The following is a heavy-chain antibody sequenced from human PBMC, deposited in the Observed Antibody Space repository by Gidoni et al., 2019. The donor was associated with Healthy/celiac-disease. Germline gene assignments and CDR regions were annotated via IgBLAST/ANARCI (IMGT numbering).Heavy chain of an antibody. V-gene: IGHV3-11*05. CDR2: ISSSSSYT. CDR1: GLPFGDYY. J-gene: IGHJ4*02. CDR3: AREFADRYPSGGYGFDY. D-gene: IGHD6-19*01. Sequence: QVQLVESGGGWVKPGGALRLSRAAAGLPFGDYYMSWIRQAPGKGLEWVSYISSSSSYTNYADSVKGRFTISRDNAKNSLYLQMNSLRAEDTAVYYCAREFADRYPSGGYGFDYWGQGTLVTVSS.